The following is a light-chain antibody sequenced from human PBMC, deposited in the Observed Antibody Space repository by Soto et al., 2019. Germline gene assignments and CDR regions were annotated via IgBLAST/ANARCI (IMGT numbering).Light chain of an antibody. V-gene: IGKV1-33*01. J-gene: IGKJ4*01. CDR1: QDISNY. Sequence: DIELTQSPSFLSASVGDRVTITCQASQDISNYLNWYQQKPGKAPKLLIYDAVNLETGVPSGFSGSGYGTEFTFTISSLQPEDTATYYCQQYANLPVTFGGGTKVDIK. CDR2: DAV. CDR3: QQYANLPVT.